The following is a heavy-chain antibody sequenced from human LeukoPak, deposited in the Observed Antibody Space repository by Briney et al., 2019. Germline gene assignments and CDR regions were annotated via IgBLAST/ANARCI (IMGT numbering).Heavy chain of an antibody. CDR1: GFTFRGYS. V-gene: IGHV3-48*02. Sequence: GGSLRLSCAASGFTFRGYSMNWVRQAPGKGLEWVSYISSSTSTIYYADSVKGRFTISRDNAKNSLYLQMNSLRDDDTAVYYCARDPGLDYWGQGTLVTVSS. J-gene: IGHJ4*02. CDR3: ARDPGLDY. CDR2: ISSSTSTI.